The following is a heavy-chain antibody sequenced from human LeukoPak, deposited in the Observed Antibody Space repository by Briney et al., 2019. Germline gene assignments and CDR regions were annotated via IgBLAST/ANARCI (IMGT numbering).Heavy chain of an antibody. CDR1: GFTFSSYG. CDR2: ISSNGGST. CDR3: ARDPSYDSGHSDY. Sequence: PGGSLRLSCAASGFTFSSYGMHWARQAPGKGLEYVSAISSNGGSTYYANAVKGRFTISRDNSKNNLYLQMVSLRAEDMAVYYCARDPSYDSGHSDYWGQGNLVTVSS. D-gene: IGHD3-22*01. J-gene: IGHJ4*02. V-gene: IGHV3-64*01.